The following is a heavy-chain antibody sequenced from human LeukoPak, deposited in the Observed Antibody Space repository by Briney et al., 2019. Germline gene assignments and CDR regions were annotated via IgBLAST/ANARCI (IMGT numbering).Heavy chain of an antibody. V-gene: IGHV3-30*18. J-gene: IGHJ4*02. CDR1: AFTFSSYG. Sequence: GGSLRLSCAASAFTFSSYGMHWVRQAPGKGLEWVAVISYDGSNKYYADSVKGRFTISRDNSKNTLYLQMNSLRAEDTAFYYCAKDPSTYSSSWYGWLGYWGQGTLVTVSS. CDR3: AKDPSTYSSSWYGWLGY. D-gene: IGHD6-13*01. CDR2: ISYDGSNK.